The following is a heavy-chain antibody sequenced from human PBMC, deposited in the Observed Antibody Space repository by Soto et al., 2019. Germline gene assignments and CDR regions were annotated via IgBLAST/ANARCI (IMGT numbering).Heavy chain of an antibody. D-gene: IGHD3-3*01. J-gene: IGHJ5*02. V-gene: IGHV1-8*01. Sequence: ASVKVSCKASGYTFTSYDINWVRQATGQGLEWMGWMNPNSGNTGYAQKFQGRVTMTRNTSISTAYMELSSLRSEDTAVYYCARAYDVWSGRDWFAPWGQGTLVTVSS. CDR1: GYTFTSYD. CDR3: ARAYDVWSGRDWFAP. CDR2: MNPNSGNT.